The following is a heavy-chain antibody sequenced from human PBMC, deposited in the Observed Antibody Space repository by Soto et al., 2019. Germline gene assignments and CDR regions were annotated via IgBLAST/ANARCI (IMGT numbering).Heavy chain of an antibody. D-gene: IGHD6-13*01. CDR2: IYPGDSGS. CDR1: GYSFIDYW. CDR3: ARVKLVGVVWFDP. Sequence: PGESLKISCKASGYSFIDYWIGWVRQMPGKGLEWMGIIYPGDSGSRYYPSFQGQVTISVDKSISTAYLQWSSLKASDTAMYYCARVKLVGVVWFDPWGQGTLVTVSS. J-gene: IGHJ5*02. V-gene: IGHV5-51*01.